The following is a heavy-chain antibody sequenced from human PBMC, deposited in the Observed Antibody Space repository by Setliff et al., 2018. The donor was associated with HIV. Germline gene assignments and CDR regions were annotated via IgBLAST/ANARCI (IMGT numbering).Heavy chain of an antibody. J-gene: IGHJ4*02. V-gene: IGHV3-48*01. CDR1: GFTLTKYT. D-gene: IGHD1-1*01. Sequence: GGSLRLSCEASGFTLTKYTMNWVRQAPGKGLEWLSYITDNSRTIYYADSVKGRFTISRDNSKNTLYLQLNSLRAEDTAMYYCGKDFNWESGCWGQGTLVTVSS. CDR3: GKDFNWESGC. CDR2: ITDNSRTI.